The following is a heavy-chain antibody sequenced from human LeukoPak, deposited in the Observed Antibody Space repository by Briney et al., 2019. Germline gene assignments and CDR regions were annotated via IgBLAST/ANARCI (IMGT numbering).Heavy chain of an antibody. CDR3: ARVSSRYYDSSGYGLFDY. D-gene: IGHD3-22*01. V-gene: IGHV4-39*07. J-gene: IGHJ4*02. CDR2: INHSGST. CDR1: GGSISSSSYY. Sequence: SETLSLTCTVSGGSISSSSYYWGWIRQPPGKGLEWIGEINHSGSTNYNPSLKSRVTISVDTSKNQFSLKLSAVTAADTAVYYCARVSSRYYDSSGYGLFDYWGQGTLVTVSS.